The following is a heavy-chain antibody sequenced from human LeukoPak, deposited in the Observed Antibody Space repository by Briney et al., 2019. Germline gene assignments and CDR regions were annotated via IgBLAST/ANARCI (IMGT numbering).Heavy chain of an antibody. J-gene: IGHJ5*02. CDR1: GYTFTSYY. D-gene: IGHD3-22*01. Sequence: ASVKVSCKASGYTFTSYYMHWVRQAPGQGLEGMGIINPSGGNTSYAQKFQGRVTMTRDTSTSTVYMELSSLRSEDTAVYYCARGGLDNYYDSSGYILYNWFDPWGQGTLVTVSS. V-gene: IGHV1-46*01. CDR3: ARGGLDNYYDSSGYILYNWFDP. CDR2: INPSGGNT.